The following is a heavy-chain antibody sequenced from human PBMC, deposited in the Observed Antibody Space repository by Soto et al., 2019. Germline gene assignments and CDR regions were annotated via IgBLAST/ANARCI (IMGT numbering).Heavy chain of an antibody. CDR3: ARGFYGLDV. CDR2: VSPDGNNE. CDR1: GFTLSGRS. V-gene: IGHV3-64D*08. J-gene: IGHJ6*02. Sequence: GGTLRLSCSASGFTLSGRSMHWVRQAPGKGLEYVSGVSPDGNNEYYTDSVKGRFTISRDNSKNTLHLHMRSLRPEDTAVFYCARGFYGLDVWGQGTTVTVSS.